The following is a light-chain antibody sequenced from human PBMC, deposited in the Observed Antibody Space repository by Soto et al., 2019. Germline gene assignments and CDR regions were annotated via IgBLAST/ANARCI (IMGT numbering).Light chain of an antibody. J-gene: IGKJ5*01. CDR2: DAS. Sequence: EIVLTQSPGTPSLSPGERATLSCRASQSVSTYLAWYQQRPGQAPRLLIYDASYRATDIPPRFSGSGSGTDFTLTISSLEPEDFAVYYCQQRRSWPPTITFGQGTRLEIK. V-gene: IGKV3-11*01. CDR3: QQRRSWPPTIT. CDR1: QSVSTY.